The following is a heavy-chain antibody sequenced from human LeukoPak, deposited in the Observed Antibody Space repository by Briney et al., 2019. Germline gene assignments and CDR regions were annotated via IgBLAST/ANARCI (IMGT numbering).Heavy chain of an antibody. CDR1: GFTFSSYW. D-gene: IGHD5-18*01. Sequence: PGGSLRLSCAPSGFTFSSYWMSWVRQAPGKGLEWVANIKQDGSEKTYVDSVKGRFTISRDNAKNSLYLQMNSLRAEDTAVYYCARAYSYGYFEANLNDAFDIWGQGTMVTVSS. J-gene: IGHJ3*02. CDR2: IKQDGSEK. V-gene: IGHV3-7*04. CDR3: ARAYSYGYFEANLNDAFDI.